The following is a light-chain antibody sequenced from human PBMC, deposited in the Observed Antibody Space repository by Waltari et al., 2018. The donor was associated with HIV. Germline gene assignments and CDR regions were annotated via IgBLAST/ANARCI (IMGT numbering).Light chain of an antibody. V-gene: IGKV3-20*01. Sequence: EIVLTQSPGTLSLSPGERATLACRASQSVSNNYLALYQQKPGQAHRLLIYGASSRATVIPDMVSGSGSETDFTLTISRLEPEDFAVYYCQQYGSSPRTFGQGTKVEIK. J-gene: IGKJ1*01. CDR3: QQYGSSPRT. CDR2: GAS. CDR1: QSVSNNY.